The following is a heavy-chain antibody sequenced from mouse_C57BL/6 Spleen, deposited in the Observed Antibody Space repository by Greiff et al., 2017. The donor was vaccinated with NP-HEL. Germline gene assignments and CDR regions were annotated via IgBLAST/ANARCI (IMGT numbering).Heavy chain of an antibody. CDR1: GFNIKDYY. J-gene: IGHJ3*01. D-gene: IGHD2-5*01. Sequence: DVQLQQSGAELVRPGASVKLSCTASGFNIKDYYMHWVKQRPEQGLEWIGRIDPEDGDTEYAPKFQGKATMTADTSSNTAYLQLSSLTSEDTAVYYCTTDSNSAWFAYWGQRTLVTVSA. V-gene: IGHV14-1*01. CDR3: TTDSNSAWFAY. CDR2: IDPEDGDT.